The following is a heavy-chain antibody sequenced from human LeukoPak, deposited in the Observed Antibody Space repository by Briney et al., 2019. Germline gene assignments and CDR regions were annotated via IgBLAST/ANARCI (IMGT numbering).Heavy chain of an antibody. D-gene: IGHD5-12*01. CDR3: ASGTRVATITGWFDP. CDR1: GGSISSGGYY. Sequence: SQTLSLTCTVSGGSISSGGYYWSWIRQHPGKGLEWIGYIYYSGSTYYNPSLKSRVTISVVTSKNQFSLKLSSVTAADTAVYYCASGTRVATITGWFDPWGQGTLVTVSS. J-gene: IGHJ5*02. V-gene: IGHV4-31*03. CDR2: IYYSGST.